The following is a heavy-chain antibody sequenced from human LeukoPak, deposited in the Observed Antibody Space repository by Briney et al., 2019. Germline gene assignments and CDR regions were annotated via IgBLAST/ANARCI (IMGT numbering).Heavy chain of an antibody. CDR2: IYYSGST. J-gene: IGHJ4*02. CDR3: ARHERSLAVAGAGSIDY. V-gene: IGHV4-59*08. Sequence: SETLSLTCTVSGGSISSYYWSWIRQPPGKGLEWIGYIYYSGSTNYNPSLKSRVTISVDTSKNQFSLKLSSVTAAGTAVYYCARHERSLAVAGAGSIDYWGQGTLVTVSS. CDR1: GGSISSYY. D-gene: IGHD6-19*01.